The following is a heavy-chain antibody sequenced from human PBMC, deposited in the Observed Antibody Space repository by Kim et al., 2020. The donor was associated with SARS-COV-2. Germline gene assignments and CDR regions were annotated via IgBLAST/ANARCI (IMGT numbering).Heavy chain of an antibody. J-gene: IGHJ6*02. CDR1: GYTFTSYD. V-gene: IGHV1-8*01. CDR2: MNPNSGNT. Sequence: ASVKVSCKASGYTFTSYDINWVRQATGQGLEWMGWMNPNSGNTGYAQKFQGRVTMTRNTSISTAYMELSSLRSEDTAVYYCARGIHYYDSKGDYYYGMDVWGQGTTVTVSS. D-gene: IGHD3-22*01. CDR3: ARGIHYYDSKGDYYYGMDV.